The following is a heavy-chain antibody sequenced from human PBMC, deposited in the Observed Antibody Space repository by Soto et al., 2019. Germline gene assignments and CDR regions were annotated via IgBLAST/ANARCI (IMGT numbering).Heavy chain of an antibody. J-gene: IGHJ6*02. V-gene: IGHV1-2*02. CDR3: AILQWLLPYHYYGMDV. CDR2: INPNSGGT. D-gene: IGHD3-22*01. Sequence: QVQLVQSGAEVKKPGASVKVSCKASGYTFTGYYMHWVRQAPGQGLEWMGWINPNSGGTNYAQKFQGRVTMTRDPSISTAYMELSRLRSDDTAVYYCAILQWLLPYHYYGMDVWGQGTTVTVSS. CDR1: GYTFTGYY.